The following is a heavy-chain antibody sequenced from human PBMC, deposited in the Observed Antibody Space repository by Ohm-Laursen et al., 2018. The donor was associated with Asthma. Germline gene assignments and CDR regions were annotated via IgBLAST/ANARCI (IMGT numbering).Heavy chain of an antibody. Sequence: SLRLSCAAPGFTFSNHWMTWVRQAPGKGLEWVAIISFDGSKKYYAESVKGRFTISRDNSKNTVSLQMNSLRVEDTAVYYCAKDLETYGSYLGDSGGIDYWGQGTLVTVSS. CDR3: AKDLETYGSYLGDSGGIDY. CDR1: GFTFSNHW. CDR2: ISFDGSKK. V-gene: IGHV3-30*18. D-gene: IGHD3-10*01. J-gene: IGHJ4*02.